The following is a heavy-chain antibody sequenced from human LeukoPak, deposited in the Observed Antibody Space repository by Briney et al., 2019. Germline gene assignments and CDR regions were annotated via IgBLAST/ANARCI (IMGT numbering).Heavy chain of an antibody. J-gene: IGHJ4*02. CDR2: ISYDGSNK. CDR3: AKGLAGNSWPHDY. Sequence: PGGSLRLSCAASGFTFSSYGMHWVRQAPGKGLEWVAVISYDGSNKYYADSVKGRFTISRDNSKNTLYLQMNSLRAEDTAVYYCAKGLAGNSWPHDYWGQGTLVTVSS. V-gene: IGHV3-30*18. D-gene: IGHD6-13*01. CDR1: GFTFSSYG.